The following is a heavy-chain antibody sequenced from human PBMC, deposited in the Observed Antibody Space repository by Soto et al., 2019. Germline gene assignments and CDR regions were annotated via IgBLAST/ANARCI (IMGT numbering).Heavy chain of an antibody. J-gene: IGHJ3*02. CDR2: IYPGDSDT. CDR1: GYSFTSYW. D-gene: IGHD3-3*01. CDR3: ARRQKPSTYYDFWSGRHDAFDI. V-gene: IGHV5-51*01. Sequence: PGESLKISCKGSGYSFTSYWIGWVRQMPGKGLEWMGIIYPGDSDTRYSPSFQGQVTISADKSTSTAYLQWSSLKASDTAMYYCARRQKPSTYYDFWSGRHDAFDIWGQGTMVTVSS.